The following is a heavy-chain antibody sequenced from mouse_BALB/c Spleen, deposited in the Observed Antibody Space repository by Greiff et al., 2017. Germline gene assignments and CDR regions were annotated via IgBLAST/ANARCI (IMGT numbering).Heavy chain of an antibody. D-gene: IGHD4-1*01. V-gene: IGHV5-17*02. Sequence: DVMLVESGGGLVQPGGSRKLSCAASGFTFSSFGMHWVRQAPEKGLEWVAYISSGSSTIYYADTVKGRFTISRDNPKNTLFLQMTSLRSEDTAMYYCARRGGNWDYYAMDYWGQGTSVTVSS. CDR1: GFTFSSFG. J-gene: IGHJ4*01. CDR3: ARRGGNWDYYAMDY. CDR2: ISSGSSTI.